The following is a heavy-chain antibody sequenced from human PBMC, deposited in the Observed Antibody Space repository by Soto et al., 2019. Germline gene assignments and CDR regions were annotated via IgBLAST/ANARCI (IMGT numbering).Heavy chain of an antibody. CDR2: INQSGLT. CDR3: EREGRWHYYDTDPGPREYFQF. Sequence: PSETLSLTCAVYGGPFNGYYWSWIRQAPGKGLEWIGEINQSGLTNYNPSLKSRVTISADTSKNQFSLKVNSVTAADTAVYYCEREGRWHYYDTDPGPREYFQFWGQGTLVTVSS. J-gene: IGHJ1*01. CDR1: GGPFNGYY. V-gene: IGHV4-34*01. D-gene: IGHD3-22*01.